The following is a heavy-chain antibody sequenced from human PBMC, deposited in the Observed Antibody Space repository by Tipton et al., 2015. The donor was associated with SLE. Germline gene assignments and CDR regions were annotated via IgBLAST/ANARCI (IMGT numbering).Heavy chain of an antibody. CDR3: ARDEYRYDATGYHLLGHFDF. CDR1: GGSMTGSY. Sequence: TLSLTCSVSGGSMTGSYWSWIRQPPGKGLEWIGEINHSGSTNYNPSLKSRVSLSIYTSKNQFSLRLSSVTAADTAVYYCARDEYRYDATGYHLLGHFDFWGQGTLVTVSS. J-gene: IGHJ4*02. D-gene: IGHD3-22*01. V-gene: IGHV4-34*01. CDR2: INHSGST.